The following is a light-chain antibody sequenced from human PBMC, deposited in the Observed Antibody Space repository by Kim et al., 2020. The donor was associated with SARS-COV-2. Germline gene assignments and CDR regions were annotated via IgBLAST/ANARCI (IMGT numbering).Light chain of an antibody. Sequence: GSPGEGATRDCRASQSVRNNVACYQQNPGQSSSLLIYGACTRATGIPARFSGSASGTEFTLTISSLQSEDFAIYYCQHYNNMPPWTFGQGTKLEI. CDR1: QSVRNN. CDR2: GAC. CDR3: QHYNNMPPWT. J-gene: IGKJ1*01. V-gene: IGKV3-15*01.